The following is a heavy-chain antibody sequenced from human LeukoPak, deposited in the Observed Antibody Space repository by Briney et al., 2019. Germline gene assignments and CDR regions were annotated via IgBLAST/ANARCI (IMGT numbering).Heavy chain of an antibody. V-gene: IGHV3-74*01. CDR3: ARAMLDSSGRDY. CDR1: GFTFSSYW. J-gene: IGHJ4*02. Sequence: AGGSLRLSCAASGFTFSSYWMHWVRQAPGKGLVWVSRINTDGSNTGYADSVKGRFTISRDNAKNTVYLRINSLRAEDTALYYCARAMLDSSGRDYWGQGTLVTVSS. CDR2: INTDGSNT. D-gene: IGHD3-22*01.